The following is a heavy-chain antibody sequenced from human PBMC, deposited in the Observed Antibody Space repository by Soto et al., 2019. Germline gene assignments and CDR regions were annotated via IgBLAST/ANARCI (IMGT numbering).Heavy chain of an antibody. CDR3: ARDDHIVVVPTSLGAMDV. J-gene: IGHJ6*02. Sequence: QVQLQESGPGLVKPSETLSLTCAVYGGSISSNKWWSWVRQPPGKGLEWIGEIYHSGSTNYNPSLKSRVTISLDKSKNQFSLKLTSVTAADSAVYHCARDDHIVVVPTSLGAMDVWGQGTTVTVSS. D-gene: IGHD2-2*01. CDR1: GGSISSNKW. V-gene: IGHV4-4*02. CDR2: IYHSGST.